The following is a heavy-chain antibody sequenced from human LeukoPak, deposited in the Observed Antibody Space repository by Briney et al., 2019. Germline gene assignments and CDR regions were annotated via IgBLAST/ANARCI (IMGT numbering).Heavy chain of an antibody. D-gene: IGHD4-17*01. CDR2: ISSSSSYI. CDR3: ARDGSTVTNYYFDC. J-gene: IGHJ4*02. CDR1: GFTFSSYS. Sequence: PGGSLRLSCAASGFTFSSYSMNWVRQAPGKGLEWVSSISSSSSYIYYADSVKGRFTISRDNAKNSLYLQMNSLRAEDTAVYYCARDGSTVTNYYFDCWGQGTLVTVSS. V-gene: IGHV3-21*01.